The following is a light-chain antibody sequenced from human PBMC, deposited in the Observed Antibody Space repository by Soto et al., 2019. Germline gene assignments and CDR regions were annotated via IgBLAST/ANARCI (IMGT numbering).Light chain of an antibody. Sequence: QSALTQPASVSGSPGQSITISCTGTSSDVGRYNYVSWYQQHPGKAPKLIIYEVSNRPSGVSNRFSGSKSGNTASLTISGLQAEDEADYYCSSYRSSSSLFGGGTKLTVL. CDR2: EVS. J-gene: IGLJ2*01. CDR1: SSDVGRYNY. CDR3: SSYRSSSSL. V-gene: IGLV2-14*01.